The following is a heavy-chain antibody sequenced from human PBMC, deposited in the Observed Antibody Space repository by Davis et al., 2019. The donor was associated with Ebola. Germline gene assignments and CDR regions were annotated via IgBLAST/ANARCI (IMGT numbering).Heavy chain of an antibody. D-gene: IGHD6-25*01. CDR2: IYYSGST. CDR3: ARGHRLQRYFDY. CDR1: GGSISSYY. V-gene: IGHV4-59*01. Sequence: ETLSLTCTASGGSISSYYWSWIRQPPGKGLEWIGYIYYSGSTNYNPSLKSRVTISVDTSKNQFSLKLSSVTAADTAVYYCARGHRLQRYFDYWGQGTLVTVSS. J-gene: IGHJ4*02.